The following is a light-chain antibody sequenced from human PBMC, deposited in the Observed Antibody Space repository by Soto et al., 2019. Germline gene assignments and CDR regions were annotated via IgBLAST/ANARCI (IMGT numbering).Light chain of an antibody. CDR2: GGS. CDR3: QQRQYWPPIT. CDR1: QSVSSN. J-gene: IGKJ5*01. Sequence: PGERATLSCRASQSVSSNHLAWYQQKPGQAPRLLIYGGSNRPTGIPARFSGSGSGTDFTLTISSLEPEDFAIYYCQQRQYWPPITFGQGTRLEIK. V-gene: IGKV3-11*01.